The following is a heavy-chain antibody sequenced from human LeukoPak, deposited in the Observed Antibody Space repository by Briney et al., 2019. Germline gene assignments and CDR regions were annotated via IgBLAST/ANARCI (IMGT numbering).Heavy chain of an antibody. D-gene: IGHD2-2*01. CDR1: GGSITSSSYY. V-gene: IGHV4-39*01. CDR3: ARQGGLVVPAVKHDAFDI. J-gene: IGHJ3*02. CDR2: IYYRGRT. Sequence: SETLSLTCTVSGGSITSSSYYWGWIRQPPGKGLEWIGSIYYRGRTYYNPSLKSRVIISADTSKNQFSLKLSSVTAADTAVYYCARQGGLVVPAVKHDAFDIWGQGTMVTVSS.